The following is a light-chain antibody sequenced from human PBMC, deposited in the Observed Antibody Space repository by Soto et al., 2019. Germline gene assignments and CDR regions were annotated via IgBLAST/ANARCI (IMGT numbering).Light chain of an antibody. J-gene: IGKJ1*01. V-gene: IGKV3-15*01. Sequence: EIVLTQSPATLSLSPGARAPLSCRASQSVSSNLAWYQQQPGQAPRLLFYDASVRAAGIPARFSGSGSGTEFTLTISSLQSGDFGIYYCQQYNNWPRTFGQGTKVDIK. CDR3: QQYNNWPRT. CDR2: DAS. CDR1: QSVSSN.